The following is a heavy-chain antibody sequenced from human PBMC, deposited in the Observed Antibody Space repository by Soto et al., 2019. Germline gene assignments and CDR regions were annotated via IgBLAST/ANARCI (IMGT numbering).Heavy chain of an antibody. J-gene: IGHJ4*02. CDR3: ARTPVSERWYSSSWYSFDFDY. CDR1: GYTLSDYF. CDR2: INPNSGVT. D-gene: IGHD6-13*01. Sequence: ASVKVSCKASGYTLSDYFMHWVRQAPGQGLEWMGWINPNSGVTNYAQKFQGWVTMTRDTSTSTAHMEMSRLRSDDTAVYYCARTPVSERWYSSSWYSFDFDYWGQGTLVTVSS. V-gene: IGHV1-2*04.